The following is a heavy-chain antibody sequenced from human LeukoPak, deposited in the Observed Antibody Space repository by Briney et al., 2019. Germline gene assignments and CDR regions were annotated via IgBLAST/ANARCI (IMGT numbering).Heavy chain of an antibody. J-gene: IGHJ3*02. CDR3: AKVGYHDSRRAFDI. V-gene: IGHV3-23*01. CDR2: INYSGAGT. D-gene: IGHD3-22*01. Sequence: GGSLRLSCAASGFSFSSYAMTWVRLAPGKGLEWVSTINYSGAGTLYADSVKGRFTISRDNSNNTLYLQMNSLRVEGTAVYYCAKVGYHDSRRAFDIWGQGTMVTVSS. CDR1: GFSFSSYA.